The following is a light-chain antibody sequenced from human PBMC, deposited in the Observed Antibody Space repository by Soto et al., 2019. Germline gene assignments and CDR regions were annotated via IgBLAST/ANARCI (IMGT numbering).Light chain of an antibody. CDR1: TSNIGNNY. Sequence: QSVLTQPPSVSAAPGQKVTISCSGSTSNIGNNYVSWYQQFPGTAPKLLIYDNNKRPSGIPDRFSASRSGTSATLGITGLXXXXXXXXXXGTWDNSLGSGVFGGGTKVTVL. CDR2: DNN. J-gene: IGLJ2*01. CDR3: GTWDNSLGSGV. V-gene: IGLV1-51*01.